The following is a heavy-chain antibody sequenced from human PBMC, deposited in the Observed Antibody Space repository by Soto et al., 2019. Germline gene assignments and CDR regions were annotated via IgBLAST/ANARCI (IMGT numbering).Heavy chain of an antibody. D-gene: IGHD1-26*01. CDR3: ARNVHGGSSDY. V-gene: IGHV1-8*01. CDR1: GYTFTSYD. J-gene: IGHJ4*02. CDR2: MNPNCGNT. Sequence: QVQLVQSGAEVKKPGASLKVSCKASGYTFTSYDINWVRQATGQGHEWMGWMNPNCGNTGYAQRFQGRVSMTRNTYMRTGDMGPSSLRSEYTAVYYWARNVHGGSSDYWGQGTLVTVSS.